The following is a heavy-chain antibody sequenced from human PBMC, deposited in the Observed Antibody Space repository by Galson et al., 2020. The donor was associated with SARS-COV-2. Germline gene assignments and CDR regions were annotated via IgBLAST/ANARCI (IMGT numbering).Heavy chain of an antibody. J-gene: IGHJ4*02. CDR2: IQQDGGET. D-gene: IGHD1-26*01. V-gene: IGHV3-7*01. Sequence: GGSLRLSCAASGFTFSSFWMSWVRQAPGKGLEWVATIQQDGGETYYVDSVEGRFTISRDNAKNSLYLQMNSLRAEDTAVYYCARVGGSNSPFGYWGQGTLVTVSS. CDR1: GFTFSSFW. CDR3: ARVGGSNSPFGY.